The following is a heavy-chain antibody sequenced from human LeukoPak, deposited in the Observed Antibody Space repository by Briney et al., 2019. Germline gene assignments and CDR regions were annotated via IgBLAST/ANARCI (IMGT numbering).Heavy chain of an antibody. CDR1: GFTFSNHA. V-gene: IGHV3-23*01. CDR2: IRASGAST. D-gene: IGHD2-2*01. Sequence: GSLRLSCAASGFTFSNHAMSWVRQAPGKGLEWVSTIRASGASTYYADSVKGRFTISRDNSKNTLYLQLNSLSVEDTAVYYCATRGYCSSTSCNHFFDYWGQGNLVTVSP. J-gene: IGHJ4*02. CDR3: ATRGYCSSTSCNHFFDY.